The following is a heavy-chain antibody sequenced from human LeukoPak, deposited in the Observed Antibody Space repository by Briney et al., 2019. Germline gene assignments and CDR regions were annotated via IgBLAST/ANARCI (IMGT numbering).Heavy chain of an antibody. J-gene: IGHJ6*03. Sequence: GASVKVSCKASGYTFTSYGISWVRQAPGQGLEWMGGIIPIFGTANYAQKFQGRVTITADESTSTAYMELSSLRSEDTAVYYCARAPMDGSGSSYYMDVWGKGTTVTISS. V-gene: IGHV1-69*13. CDR3: ARAPMDGSGSSYYMDV. CDR1: GYTFTSYG. CDR2: IIPIFGTA. D-gene: IGHD3-10*01.